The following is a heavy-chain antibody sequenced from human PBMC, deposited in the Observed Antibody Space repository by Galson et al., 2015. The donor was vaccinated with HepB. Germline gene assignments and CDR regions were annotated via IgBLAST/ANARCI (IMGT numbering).Heavy chain of an antibody. J-gene: IGHJ3*02. CDR3: AKESIYDSSGYWAPGAFDI. D-gene: IGHD3-22*01. V-gene: IGHV3-23*01. Sequence: SCAASGFTFSSYAMSWVRQAPGKGLEWVSAISGSGGTTYYADSVKGRFTISRDNSKNTLYLQMNSPRAEDTAVYYCAKESIYDSSGYWAPGAFDIWGQGTMVTVSS. CDR1: GFTFSSYA. CDR2: ISGSGGTT.